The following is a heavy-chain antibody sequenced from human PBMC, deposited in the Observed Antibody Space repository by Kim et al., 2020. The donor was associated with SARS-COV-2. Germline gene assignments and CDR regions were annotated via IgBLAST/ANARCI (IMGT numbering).Heavy chain of an antibody. CDR3: AKTGYDFWSGYPADYYYGMDV. CDR2: ISSSSSYI. Sequence: GGSLRLSCAASGFTFSSYSMNWVRQAPGKGLEWVSSISSSSSYIYYADSVKGRFTISRDNAKNSLYLQMNSLRAEDTAVYYCAKTGYDFWSGYPADYYYGMDVWGQGTTVTVSS. D-gene: IGHD3-3*01. CDR1: GFTFSSYS. J-gene: IGHJ6*02. V-gene: IGHV3-21*01.